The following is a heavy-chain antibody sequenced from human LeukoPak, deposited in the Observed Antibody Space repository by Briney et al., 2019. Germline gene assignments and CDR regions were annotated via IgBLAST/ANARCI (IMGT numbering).Heavy chain of an antibody. J-gene: IGHJ5*02. Sequence: PSETLSLTCTVSGYSISSGYYWGWIRQPPGKGLEWIGSIYHSGSTYYNPSLKSRVTISVDASKNQFSLRLSSVTAADTAMYYCANSSWSLFDPWGQGTLVTVSS. D-gene: IGHD3-10*01. CDR2: IYHSGST. CDR3: ANSSWSLFDP. CDR1: GYSISSGYY. V-gene: IGHV4-38-2*02.